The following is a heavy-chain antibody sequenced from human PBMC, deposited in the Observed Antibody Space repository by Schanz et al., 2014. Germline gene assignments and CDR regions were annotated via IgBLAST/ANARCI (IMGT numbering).Heavy chain of an antibody. Sequence: EVQLVESGGEFVQPGGSLRLSCAASGFTFSSYWMHWVRQVPGKGPVWVSRINGDGSSTLYADSVKGRFTISRDNAKNSLYLQMNSLRAEDTAMYYCARVLRGVLPATLGDAFDIWGQGTMVTISS. D-gene: IGHD2-15*01. J-gene: IGHJ3*02. CDR3: ARVLRGVLPATLGDAFDI. CDR1: GFTFSSYW. V-gene: IGHV3-74*01. CDR2: INGDGSST.